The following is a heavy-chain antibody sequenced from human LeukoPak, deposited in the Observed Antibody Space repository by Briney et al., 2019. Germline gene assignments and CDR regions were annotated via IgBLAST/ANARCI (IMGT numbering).Heavy chain of an antibody. CDR2: IHSSGYN. Sequence: PSETLSLTCTVSGGSISGNYWSWIRQPPGQGLEWIAYIHSSGYNNYNPSLKSRVTISVDTSNNQFSLKVTSVTAADTAMYYCTKRQGPTSGSYDYFDPWGQGALVTVSS. CDR1: GGSISGNY. CDR3: TKRQGPTSGSYDYFDP. J-gene: IGHJ5*02. D-gene: IGHD1-26*01. V-gene: IGHV4-4*09.